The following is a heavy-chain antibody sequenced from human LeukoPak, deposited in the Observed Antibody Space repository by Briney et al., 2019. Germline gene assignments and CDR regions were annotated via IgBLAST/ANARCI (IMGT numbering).Heavy chain of an antibody. CDR3: ARDRWEPVVVVPAAIAF. J-gene: IGHJ4*02. V-gene: IGHV3-21*01. CDR1: GFTFSSYS. Sequence: PGGSLRLSCAASGFTFSSYSMNWVRQAPGKGLEWVSSISSSSSHIYYADSVKGRFTNSRDNAKNSLYLQMNSLRAEDTAVYYCARDRWEPVVVVPAAIAFWGQGTLVTVSS. CDR2: ISSSSSHI. D-gene: IGHD2-2*01.